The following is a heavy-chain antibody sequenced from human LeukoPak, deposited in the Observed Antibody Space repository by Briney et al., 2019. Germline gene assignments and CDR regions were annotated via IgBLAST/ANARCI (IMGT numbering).Heavy chain of an antibody. V-gene: IGHV2-5*02. J-gene: IGHJ4*02. CDR1: GFSLSTKAVG. Sequence: SGPTLVKPTQTLTLTCTFSGFSLSTKAVGVGWIRQPPGKDLEWLALIYWDVDKRYSPFLKSRLTITKDTSKNQVVLTMSKLDAVDTATYYCSHRRSRAAVGTVDYWGQGTLVTVSS. CDR2: IYWDVDK. D-gene: IGHD6-13*01. CDR3: SHRRSRAAVGTVDY.